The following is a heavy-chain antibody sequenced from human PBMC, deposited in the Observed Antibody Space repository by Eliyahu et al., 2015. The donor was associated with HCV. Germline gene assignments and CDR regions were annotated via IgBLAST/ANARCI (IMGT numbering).Heavy chain of an antibody. Sequence: EVQLVESGGGLVQPGGSLRLSCAASGFTFSSYEMNWVRQAPGKGLEWVSYISSSGSTIYYADSVKGRFTISRDNAKNSLYLQMNSLRAEDTAVYYCARDTTSVLWFGELHNYFDYWGQGTLVTVSS. CDR1: GFTFSSYE. D-gene: IGHD3-10*01. CDR2: ISSSGSTI. V-gene: IGHV3-48*03. CDR3: ARDTTSVLWFGELHNYFDY. J-gene: IGHJ4*02.